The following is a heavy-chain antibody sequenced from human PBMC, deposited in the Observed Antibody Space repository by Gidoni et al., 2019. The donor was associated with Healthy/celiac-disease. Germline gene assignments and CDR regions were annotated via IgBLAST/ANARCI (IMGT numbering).Heavy chain of an antibody. V-gene: IGHV3-23*01. CDR3: AKDSTPAGDYFDY. J-gene: IGHJ4*02. CDR2: ISGSGGST. CDR1: GFTFSSYA. D-gene: IGHD2-2*01. Sequence: EVQLLESGGGLVQPGGSLRLSCAASGFTFSSYAMSWVRQAPGKGLEWVSAISGSGGSTYYADSGKGRFTISRDNSKNTLYLQMNSLRAEDTAVYYCAKDSTPAGDYFDYWGQGTLVTVSS.